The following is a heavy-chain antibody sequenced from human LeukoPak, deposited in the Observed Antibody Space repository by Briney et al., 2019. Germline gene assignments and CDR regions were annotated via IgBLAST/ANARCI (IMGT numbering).Heavy chain of an antibody. Sequence: GESLKISCKGSGYSFTSYWIGWVRQMPGKGLEWMGIIYPGGSDTRYSPSFQGQVTISADKSISTAYLQWSSLKASDTAMYYCARAFFSSSSVNAFDIWGQGTMVTVSS. CDR1: GYSFTSYW. V-gene: IGHV5-51*01. J-gene: IGHJ3*02. D-gene: IGHD6-6*01. CDR3: ARAFFSSSSVNAFDI. CDR2: IYPGGSDT.